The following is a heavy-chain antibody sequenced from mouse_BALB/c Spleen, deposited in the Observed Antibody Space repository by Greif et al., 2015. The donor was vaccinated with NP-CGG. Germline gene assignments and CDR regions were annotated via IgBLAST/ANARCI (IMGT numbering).Heavy chain of an antibody. CDR3: TRDAMDY. Sequence: VQRVESGPELVKPGASVRISCKASGYTFTSYYIHWVKQRPGQGLEWIGWIFPGNLNTKYNEKFKGKATLTADTSSSTTYMQLSSLTSEDSAVYFCTRDAMDYWGQGTSVTVSS. CDR2: IFPGNLNT. CDR1: GYTFTSYY. J-gene: IGHJ4*01. V-gene: IGHV1S56*01.